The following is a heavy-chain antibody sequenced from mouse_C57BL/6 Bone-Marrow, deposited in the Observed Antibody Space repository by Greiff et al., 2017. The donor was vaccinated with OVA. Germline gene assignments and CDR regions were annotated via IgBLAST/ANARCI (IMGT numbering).Heavy chain of an antibody. J-gene: IGHJ3*01. CDR3: ASRGCDYDWFAY. D-gene: IGHD2-4*01. CDR1: GYTFTSYW. Sequence: QVQLQQPGAELVRPGSSVKLSCKASGYTFTSYWMDWVKQRPGQGLEWIGNIYPSDSETHYNQKFKDKATLTVDKSSSTAYMQLSSLTSADSAVYYFASRGCDYDWFAYWGQGTLVTVSA. V-gene: IGHV1-61*01. CDR2: IYPSDSET.